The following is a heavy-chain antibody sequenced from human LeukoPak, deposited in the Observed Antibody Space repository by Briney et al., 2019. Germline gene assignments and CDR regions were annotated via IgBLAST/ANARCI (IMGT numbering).Heavy chain of an antibody. D-gene: IGHD1-1*01. CDR1: GFTFSSYG. Sequence: GGSLRLSCAASGFTFSSYGMHWVRQAPGKGLEWVAVIWYDGSNKYYADSVKGRFTISRDNSKNTLYLQMNSLRAEDTAVYYCARDRDVGGTYNLDYWGQGTQVTVSS. V-gene: IGHV3-33*01. CDR2: IWYDGSNK. J-gene: IGHJ4*02. CDR3: ARDRDVGGTYNLDY.